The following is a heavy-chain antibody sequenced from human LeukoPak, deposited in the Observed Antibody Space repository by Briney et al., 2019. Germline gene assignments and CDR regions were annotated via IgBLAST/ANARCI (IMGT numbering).Heavy chain of an antibody. D-gene: IGHD1-14*01. CDR3: ARETPGSRVFDS. Sequence: QAGGSLRLSCAASRFSFSNYAMHWVRQDSGRGLEWLAVISNDGINTYYADSMKGRFTVSRAKAKNTLYLQMNSLGADDTTVYYCARETPGSRVFDSWGQGTLVIVSS. V-gene: IGHV3-30*04. CDR2: ISNDGINT. J-gene: IGHJ4*02. CDR1: RFSFSNYA.